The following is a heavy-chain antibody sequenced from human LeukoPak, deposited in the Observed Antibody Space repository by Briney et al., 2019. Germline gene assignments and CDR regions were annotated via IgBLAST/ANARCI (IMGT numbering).Heavy chain of an antibody. CDR1: GFTFDDYG. CDR2: INWNGGST. J-gene: IGHJ6*03. CDR3: ARVGPMAPHYYMDV. D-gene: IGHD3-10*01. Sequence: GGSLRLSCAASGFTFDDYGMSWVRQAPLKALDLVSGINWNGGSTGYADSVKGRFTISRDNAKNSLYLQMNSLRAEDTALYYCARVGPMAPHYYMDVWGKGTTVNVSS. V-gene: IGHV3-20*04.